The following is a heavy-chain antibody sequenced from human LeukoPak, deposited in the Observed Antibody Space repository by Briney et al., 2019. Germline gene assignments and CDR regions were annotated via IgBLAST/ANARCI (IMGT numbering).Heavy chain of an antibody. D-gene: IGHD1-26*01. J-gene: IGHJ3*01. CDR3: AKANPLIVGARAGGPINF. CDR2: ISYDGSNK. Sequence: GGSLRLSCAASGFTFSSYAMHWVRQAPGKGLEWVAVISYDGSNKYYADSVKGRLTISRDNSKNTLYLQMNSLRTEDTAVYYCAKANPLIVGARAGGPINFWGQGTMVTVSS. V-gene: IGHV3-30*14. CDR1: GFTFSSYA.